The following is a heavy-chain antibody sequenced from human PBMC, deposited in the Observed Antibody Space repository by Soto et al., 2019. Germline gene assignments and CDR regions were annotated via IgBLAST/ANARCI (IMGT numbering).Heavy chain of an antibody. Sequence: VQLLESGGDLVQPGGSLRLSCVASGFILNNYAMSWVRQAPGKGLEWVSTIGGTDGDSDGVPWYEDSVKGRCTISRDSSANTLFLHMDNVRTEDSALYYCVKRGRNWGAFDFWGQGTTVVVSS. CDR1: GFILNNYA. V-gene: IGHV3-23*01. J-gene: IGHJ3*01. CDR3: VKRGRNWGAFDF. CDR2: IGGTDGDSDGVP. D-gene: IGHD7-27*01.